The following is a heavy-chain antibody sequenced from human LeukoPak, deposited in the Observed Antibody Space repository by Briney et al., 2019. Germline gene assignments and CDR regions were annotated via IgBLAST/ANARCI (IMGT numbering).Heavy chain of an antibody. V-gene: IGHV1-2*02. J-gene: IGHJ4*02. Sequence: ASVKVSCKASGFXFSGYYIHWVRQAPGQGLEWMAWIRPYSGGTNYVQKFQGRVTVTRDTSISTDYMEISGLTSDDTALYYCAREPSGSGGYDYWGQGTLVTVSS. D-gene: IGHD3-10*01. CDR1: GFXFSGYY. CDR3: AREPSGSGGYDY. CDR2: IRPYSGGT.